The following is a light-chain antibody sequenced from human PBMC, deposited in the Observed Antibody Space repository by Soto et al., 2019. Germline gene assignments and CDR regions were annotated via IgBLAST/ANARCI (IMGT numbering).Light chain of an antibody. CDR3: SLYTSDSTYV. Sequence: QSALTQPASVSGSPGQSITISCTGTSNDVGGYDYVSWYQQEPGKAPKVIIYEVSNRPSGVSDRFSGSKSGNTASLTISGLQAEDEAEYYCSLYTSDSTYVFGTGTKVTVL. CDR2: EVS. J-gene: IGLJ1*01. CDR1: SNDVGGYDY. V-gene: IGLV2-14*01.